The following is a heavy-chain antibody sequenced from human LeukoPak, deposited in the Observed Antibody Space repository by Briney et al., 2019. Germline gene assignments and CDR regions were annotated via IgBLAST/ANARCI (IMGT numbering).Heavy chain of an antibody. D-gene: IGHD3-22*01. V-gene: IGHV3-23*01. CDR3: AIRNYYDSSGLDY. CDR2: IGGSADNT. Sequence: GGSLRLSCAASGLTFSTYAMSWVRQAPVKGLEWVSSIGGSADNTYYADSVKGRFTISRDNSKNTLYLQMNSLRAEDSAVYYCAIRNYYDSSGLDYWGQGTLVTVSS. CDR1: GLTFSTYA. J-gene: IGHJ4*02.